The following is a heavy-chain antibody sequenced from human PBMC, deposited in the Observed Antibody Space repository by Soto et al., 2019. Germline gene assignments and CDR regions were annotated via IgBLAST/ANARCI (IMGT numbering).Heavy chain of an antibody. CDR3: AREMTTRGMDG. D-gene: IGHD1-1*01. J-gene: IGHJ6*02. V-gene: IGHV1-8*01. CDR1: GYTFTSYD. CDR2: MNPNSGNT. Sequence: QVQLVQSGAEVKKPGASVKVSCKASGYTFTSYDINWVRQATGQGLEWMGWMNPNSGNTGYAQKFQGRVTMTRNTSITTAYMGLSSLRCEDTVVYYCAREMTTRGMDGWGQGTTVTVSS.